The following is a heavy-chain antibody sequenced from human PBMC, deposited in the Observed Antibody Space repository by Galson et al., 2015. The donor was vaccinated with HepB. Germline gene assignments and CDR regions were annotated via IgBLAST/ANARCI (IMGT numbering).Heavy chain of an antibody. V-gene: IGHV1-18*01. J-gene: IGHJ5*02. CDR2: ISAYDRYT. Sequence: SVKVSCKASGYTFSTYSITWVRQAPGQGLEWMGWISAYDRYTNYAQKFQGRVTMTTDTSTTTAYMELRSLRSDDTAVYYCARGSLVAVVDATQHSWFDPWRQGTLVTVSS. CDR3: ARGSLVAVVDATQHSWFDP. D-gene: IGHD2-15*01. CDR1: GYTFSTYS.